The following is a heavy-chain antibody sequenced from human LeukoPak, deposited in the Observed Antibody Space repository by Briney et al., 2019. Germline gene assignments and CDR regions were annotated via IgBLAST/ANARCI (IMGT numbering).Heavy chain of an antibody. J-gene: IGHJ3*02. CDR2: IGYRGGSI. CDR3: ARDRGHSGSLYDAFDI. V-gene: IGHV3-23*01. Sequence: GGSLRLSCAASGFTFSNYAMSWVRQAPGKGLEWVSIGYRGGSIYYAYSVQGRFTISRDNSKNTLYLQMNSLRAEDTAVYYCARDRGHSGSLYDAFDIWGQGTMVTVSS. CDR1: GFTFSNYA. D-gene: IGHD1-26*01.